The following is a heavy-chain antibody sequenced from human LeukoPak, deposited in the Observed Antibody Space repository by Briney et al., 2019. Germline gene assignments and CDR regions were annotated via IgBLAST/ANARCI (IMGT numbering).Heavy chain of an antibody. CDR2: INPSGGST. Sequence: GASVKVSCKASGYTFTSYYMHWVRQAPGQGLEWMGIINPSGGSTSYAQKFQGRVTMTRDMSTSTVYMELSSLRSEDTAVYYCARDNYYYDSSGYLQRFVDYCGQGTLVTVSS. J-gene: IGHJ4*02. CDR1: GYTFTSYY. CDR3: ARDNYYYDSSGYLQRFVDY. V-gene: IGHV1-46*01. D-gene: IGHD3-22*01.